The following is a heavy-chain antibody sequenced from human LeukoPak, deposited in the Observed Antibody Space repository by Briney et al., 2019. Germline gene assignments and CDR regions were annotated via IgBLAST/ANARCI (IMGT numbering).Heavy chain of an antibody. D-gene: IGHD3-22*01. V-gene: IGHV3-21*01. CDR1: GFTFSSYS. CDR3: ARVPVVADYYYYYYMDV. J-gene: IGHJ6*03. Sequence: GGSLRLSCAASGFTFSSYSMNWVRQAPGKGLEWVSSISSSSSYIYYADSVKGRFTISRDNAKNSLYLQMNSLRAEDTAVYYCARVPVVADYYYYYYMDVWGKGTTVTVSS. CDR2: ISSSSSYI.